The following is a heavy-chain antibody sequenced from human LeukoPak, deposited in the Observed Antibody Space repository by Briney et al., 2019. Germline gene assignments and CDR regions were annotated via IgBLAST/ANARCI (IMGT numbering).Heavy chain of an antibody. CDR1: GFTVSSNY. V-gene: IGHV3-66*04. D-gene: IGHD1-26*01. CDR2: IYSGGST. J-gene: IGHJ6*03. CDR3: AKPFIVGATGYYYYYMDV. Sequence: GGSLRLSCAASGFTVSSNYMSWVRQAPGKGLEWVSVIYSGGSTYYADSVKGRFTISRDNSKNTLYLQMNSLRVEDTAVYYCAKPFIVGATGYYYYYMDVWGKGTTVTAAS.